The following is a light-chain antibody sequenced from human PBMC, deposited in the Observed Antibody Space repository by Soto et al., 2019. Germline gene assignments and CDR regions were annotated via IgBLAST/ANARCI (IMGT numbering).Light chain of an antibody. V-gene: IGLV2-14*01. CDR2: EIS. J-gene: IGLJ2*01. CDR1: SCDVGAYDH. CDR3: SSYTSRDTVI. Sequence: QSVLTQPASVSGSPGQSITISCSGTSCDVGAYDHVSWYQQYPGKAPKFIIFEISNRPSGISSRFSGSRSGNTASLTISRLQAKDEAYYYGSSYTSRDTVIFGGGTKVTVL.